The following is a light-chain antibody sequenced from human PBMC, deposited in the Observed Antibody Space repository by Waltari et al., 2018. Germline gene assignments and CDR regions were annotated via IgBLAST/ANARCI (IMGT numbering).Light chain of an antibody. J-gene: IGLJ2*01. V-gene: IGLV2-14*01. Sequence: QSALTQPASVSGSPGQSITISCTGTSRDVGAYNYVSWYQTPPGKAPKLMIYEVRNRHSGLSTRFSGVKSGNTASLTISGLQAEDEADYYCSSYTTSSTVVFGGGTKLTVL. CDR2: EVR. CDR3: SSYTTSSTVV. CDR1: SRDVGAYNY.